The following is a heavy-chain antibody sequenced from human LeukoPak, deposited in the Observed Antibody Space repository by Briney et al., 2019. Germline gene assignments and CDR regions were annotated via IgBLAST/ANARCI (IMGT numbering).Heavy chain of an antibody. J-gene: IGHJ4*02. CDR1: GGSISSGSYY. V-gene: IGHV4-61*02. Sequence: PSETLSLTCTVSGGSISSGSYYWSWIRQPAGKGLEWIGRIYTSGSTNYNPSLKSRVTISVDTSKNQFSLKLTSVTAADTAVYYCAKHEFGDLKDFDYWGQGTLVTVSS. CDR2: IYTSGST. D-gene: IGHD4-17*01. CDR3: AKHEFGDLKDFDY.